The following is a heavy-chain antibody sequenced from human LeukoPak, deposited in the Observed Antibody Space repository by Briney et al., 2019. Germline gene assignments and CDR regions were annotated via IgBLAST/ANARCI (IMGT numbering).Heavy chain of an antibody. V-gene: IGHV3-30*18. J-gene: IGHJ4*02. D-gene: IGHD3-22*01. CDR2: ISYDGSNK. Sequence: GGSLRLSCAASGFTFSSYVMHWVRQAPGKGLEWVAVISYDGSNKHYADSVKGRFTISRDNSKNTLYLQMNSLRAEDTAVYYCAKDGGGSGYYYSGPFDYWGQGTLVTVSS. CDR1: GFTFSSYV. CDR3: AKDGGGSGYYYSGPFDY.